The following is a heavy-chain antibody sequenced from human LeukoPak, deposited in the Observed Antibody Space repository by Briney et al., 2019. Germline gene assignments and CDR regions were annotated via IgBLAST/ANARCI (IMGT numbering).Heavy chain of an antibody. Sequence: GGSLRLSFAPSGFTFSSYQMNWVRQAPGRGLEWVSYISSSGSTIYYADSVKGRFTIYRDNAKNSLYLQMNSLRAEDTAVYYCGELGITMIGGVWGKGTTVTISS. D-gene: IGHD3-10*02. CDR2: ISSSGSTI. J-gene: IGHJ6*04. V-gene: IGHV3-48*03. CDR3: GELGITMIGGV. CDR1: GFTFSSYQ.